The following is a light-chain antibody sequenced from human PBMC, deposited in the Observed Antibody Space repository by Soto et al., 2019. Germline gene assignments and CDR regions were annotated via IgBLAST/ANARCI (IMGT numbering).Light chain of an antibody. Sequence: IVMTQTPLSLSVTPGQPASISCRSSESLLFRDGKAYLYWYLQKSGQSPQLLIDEVSNRFSAVXDXXTRSGSGTDFTLNISRVEAEDVGLYYCMQHINLPYTFGQGTKLDIK. CDR3: MQHINLPYT. V-gene: IGKV2-29*03. J-gene: IGKJ2*01. CDR1: ESLLFRDGKAY. CDR2: EVS.